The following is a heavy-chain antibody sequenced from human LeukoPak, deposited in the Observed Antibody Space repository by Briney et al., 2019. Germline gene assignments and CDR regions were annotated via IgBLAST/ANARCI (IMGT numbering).Heavy chain of an antibody. D-gene: IGHD5-12*01. V-gene: IGHV3-30*02. J-gene: IGHJ4*02. CDR3: AKDSHGYGPSYYFDY. Sequence: GGSLRLSCPASGFTFSSYAMHWVRQAPGKGLEWVAFIRYDGSNKYYADSVKGRFTISRDNSKNTLYLQMNSLRAEDTAVYYCAKDSHGYGPSYYFDYWGQGTLVTVSS. CDR2: IRYDGSNK. CDR1: GFTFSSYA.